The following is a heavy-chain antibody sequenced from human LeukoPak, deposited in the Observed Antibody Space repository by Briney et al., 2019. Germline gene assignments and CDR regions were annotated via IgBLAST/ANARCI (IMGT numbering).Heavy chain of an antibody. V-gene: IGHV3-23*01. Sequence: GGSLRLSCAAAGFTFSSYAMSWVRQAPGKGLEWVSAISGSGGSTYYADSVKGRFTISRDNSKNTLYLQMNSLRAEDTAVYYCAASRGSGSFDYWGQGTLVTVSS. D-gene: IGHD3-10*01. CDR3: AASRGSGSFDY. CDR1: GFTFSSYA. CDR2: ISGSGGST. J-gene: IGHJ4*02.